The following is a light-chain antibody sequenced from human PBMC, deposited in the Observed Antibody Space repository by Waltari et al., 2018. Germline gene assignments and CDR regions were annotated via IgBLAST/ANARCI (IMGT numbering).Light chain of an antibody. V-gene: IGKV1-39*01. Sequence: DIQTTQSPSSLSASVGDRVTITCRASQTISGLLNWYQQKSGKAPKLLIYATSSLPSGVPSRFSGDGSGTDFSLTITSLQPEDFAAYYCQYQSTFGQGTKLEI. J-gene: IGKJ2*01. CDR2: ATS. CDR1: QTISGL. CDR3: QYQST.